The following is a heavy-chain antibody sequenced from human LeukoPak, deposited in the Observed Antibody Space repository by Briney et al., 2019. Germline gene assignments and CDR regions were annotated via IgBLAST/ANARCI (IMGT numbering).Heavy chain of an antibody. Sequence: GRSLRLSCTASGFTFGDYAMIWVRQAPGKGLEGVGFIRSKAYGGTTEYAASVKGRFTISRDDSKSIAYLQMNSLKTEDTAVYYCTKYSSSHGMDVWGKGTTVTVSS. D-gene: IGHD6-13*01. J-gene: IGHJ6*04. CDR3: TKYSSSHGMDV. CDR2: IRSKAYGGTT. V-gene: IGHV3-49*04. CDR1: GFTFGDYA.